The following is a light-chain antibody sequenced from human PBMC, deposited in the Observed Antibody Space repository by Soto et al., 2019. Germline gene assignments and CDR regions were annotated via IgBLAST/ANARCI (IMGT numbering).Light chain of an antibody. CDR1: QSVGSN. Sequence: EIVVTQSPATLSVSPGERATLSCRASQSVGSNLAWYQQKPGQAPRLLIYDASTRATGIPARFSGSGSGTDFTLTISRLEPEDFAVYYCQQYGSSPITFGQGTRLEI. J-gene: IGKJ5*01. CDR2: DAS. CDR3: QQYGSSPIT. V-gene: IGKV3-20*01.